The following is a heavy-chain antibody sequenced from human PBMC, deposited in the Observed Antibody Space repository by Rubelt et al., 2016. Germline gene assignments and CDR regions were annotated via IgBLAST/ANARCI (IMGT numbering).Heavy chain of an antibody. V-gene: IGHV1-24*01. J-gene: IGHJ4*02. CDR3: ARESSSGWYIDY. CDR2: FDPEDGET. Sequence: QVQLVQSGAEVKKPGASVKVSCKVSGYTLTELSMHWVRQAPGKGLEWMGGFDPEDGETIYAQKFQGRVTMTRDKSITTADMELSRLRSDDTAVFYCARESSSGWYIDYWGQGTLVTVSS. D-gene: IGHD6-19*01. CDR1: GYTLTELS.